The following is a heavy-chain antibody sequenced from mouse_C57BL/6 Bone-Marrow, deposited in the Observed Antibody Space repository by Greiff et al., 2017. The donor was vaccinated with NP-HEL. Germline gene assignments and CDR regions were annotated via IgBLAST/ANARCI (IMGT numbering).Heavy chain of an antibody. Sequence: QVQLQQPGAELVRPGTSVKLSCKASGYTFTSYWMHWVKQRPGQGLAWIGVIDPSDSYTNYNQKFKGKATLTVDTSSSTAYMQLSSLTSEDSAVYYCARLGIYDGYYKAYWGQGTLVTVSA. CDR2: IDPSDSYT. V-gene: IGHV1-59*01. CDR1: GYTFTSYW. CDR3: ARLGIYDGYYKAY. D-gene: IGHD2-3*01. J-gene: IGHJ3*01.